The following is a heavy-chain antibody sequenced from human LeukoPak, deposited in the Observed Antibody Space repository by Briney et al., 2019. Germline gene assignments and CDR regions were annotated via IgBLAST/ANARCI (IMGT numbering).Heavy chain of an antibody. CDR1: GYTFTSYD. CDR3: ARAITYYDILTGYPIGDYYMDV. CDR2: MNPNSGNT. Sequence: GASVKVSCKASGYTFTSYDISWVRQATGQGLEWMGWMNPNSGNTGYAQKFQGRVTMTRNTSISTAYMELSSLRSEDTAVYYCARAITYYDILTGYPIGDYYMDVWGKGTTVTVSS. J-gene: IGHJ6*03. V-gene: IGHV1-8*01. D-gene: IGHD3-9*01.